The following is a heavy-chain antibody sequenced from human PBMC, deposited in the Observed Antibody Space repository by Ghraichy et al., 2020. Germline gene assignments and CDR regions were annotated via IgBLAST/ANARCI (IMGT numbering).Heavy chain of an antibody. CDR2: ISYDGSKK. D-gene: IGHD6-13*01. Sequence: GGSLRLSCAASGFTFSSYGMHWVRQAPGKGLEWVAVISYDGSKKFYADSVKGRFTISRDNSKNTVDLQMNSLRAEDTAVYYCASNIAAPGRVSDYWGQGTLVTVSS. J-gene: IGHJ4*02. CDR3: ASNIAAPGRVSDY. V-gene: IGHV3-30*03. CDR1: GFTFSSYG.